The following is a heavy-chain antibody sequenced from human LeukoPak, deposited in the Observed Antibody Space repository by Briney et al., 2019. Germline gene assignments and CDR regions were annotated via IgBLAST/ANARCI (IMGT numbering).Heavy chain of an antibody. V-gene: IGHV3-74*01. J-gene: IGHJ6*02. D-gene: IGHD5-18*01. CDR1: GFTFTTNW. Sequence: PGGSLRLSCAASGFTFTTNWMHWVRQAPGKGLVWVSHINSDGSITSYADSVKGRFTISRDNAKNTLYLQMNSPRAEDTAVYYCARDAVDTANAVWGQGTTVTVSS. CDR2: INSDGSIT. CDR3: ARDAVDTANAV.